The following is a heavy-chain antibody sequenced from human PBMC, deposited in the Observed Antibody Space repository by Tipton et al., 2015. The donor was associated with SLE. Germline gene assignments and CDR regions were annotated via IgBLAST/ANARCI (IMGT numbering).Heavy chain of an antibody. CDR2: IKQDGSER. D-gene: IGHD1-26*01. V-gene: IGHV3-7*01. J-gene: IGHJ3*02. CDR1: GFTFSDYW. CDR3: ARVFSGSYYEAFDI. Sequence: SLRLSCVASGFTFSDYWMSWVRQAPGKGLEWVANIKQDGSERYYVDSVKGRFTISRDNAKNSLYLQMNTLRAEDTAVYYCARVFSGSYYEAFDIWGQGTMVTVSS.